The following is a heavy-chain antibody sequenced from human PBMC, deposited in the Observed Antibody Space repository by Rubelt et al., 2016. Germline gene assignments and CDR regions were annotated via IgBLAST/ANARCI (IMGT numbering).Heavy chain of an antibody. D-gene: IGHD6-19*01. V-gene: IGHV4-34*01. CDR2: INHSGST. CDR3: ARGRRYRMGSSGWYP. Sequence: QVQLQQWGAGLLKPSETLSLTCAVYGGSFSGYYWSWIRQPPGKGLEWIGEINHSGSTNYNPSLRSLVTISVDTSKNQFSRKLSSVTAADTAVYYCARGRRYRMGSSGWYPWGQGTLVTVSS. CDR1: GGSFSGYY. J-gene: IGHJ5*02.